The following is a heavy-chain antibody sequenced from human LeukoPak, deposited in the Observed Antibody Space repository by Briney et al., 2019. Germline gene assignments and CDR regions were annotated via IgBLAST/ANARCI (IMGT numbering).Heavy chain of an antibody. D-gene: IGHD6-25*01. J-gene: IGHJ4*02. CDR1: GGSISSSSYY. V-gene: IGHV4-61*02. CDR3: ARDSAYSSGYYYFDY. CDR2: IYTSGST. Sequence: PSETLSLTCTVSGGSISSSSYYWSWIRQPAGKGLEWIGRIYTSGSTNYNPSLKSRVTISVDKSKNQFSLKLSSVTAADTAVYDCARDSAYSSGYYYFDYWGQGTLVTVSS.